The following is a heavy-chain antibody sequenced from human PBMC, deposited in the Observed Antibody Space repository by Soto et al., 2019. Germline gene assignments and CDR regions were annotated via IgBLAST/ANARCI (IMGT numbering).Heavy chain of an antibody. V-gene: IGHV1-69*01. CDR3: ARGGGPYVWFNEF. CDR2: IIPVFGTT. D-gene: IGHD3-16*01. CDR1: GGLLSSFA. Sequence: QEQLVQSGAEVKKPGSSVKVSCKDSGGLLSSFAISWVRQAPGQGLEWMGGIIPVFGTTNYAQKFQGRVTITTDESTNTAYMALSSLTSDDTAMYYCARGGGPYVWFNEFWGQGTQVTVSS. J-gene: IGHJ4*02.